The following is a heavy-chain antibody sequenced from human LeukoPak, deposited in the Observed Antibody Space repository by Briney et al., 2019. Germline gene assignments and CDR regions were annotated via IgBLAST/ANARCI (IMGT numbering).Heavy chain of an antibody. CDR3: ARDAAVPAAMPLSRSGLHYYYYMDV. J-gene: IGHJ6*03. CDR2: IRYDGSNK. Sequence: GGSLRLSCAASGFTFSSYGMHWVRQAPGKGLEWVAFIRYDGSNKYYADSVKGRFTISRDNSKNTLYLQMNSLRAEDTAVYYCARDAAVPAAMPLSRSGLHYYYYMDVWGKGTTVTISS. CDR1: GFTFSSYG. D-gene: IGHD2-2*01. V-gene: IGHV3-30*02.